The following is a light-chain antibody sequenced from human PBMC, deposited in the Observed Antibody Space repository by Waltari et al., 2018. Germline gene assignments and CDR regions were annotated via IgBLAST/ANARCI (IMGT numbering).Light chain of an antibody. J-gene: IGLJ3*02. V-gene: IGLV1-47*01. CDR2: WNH. Sequence: QSVLTHAPSASGTPRQTVTSSCFGSRSNIGNSYVYWSQHLPGTAPKLLLYWNHQRPSGIPDRFSASKSDTSASLISTGLRSEDEADYFCAAWLESLSGWVFGGGTKLTVL. CDR1: RSNIGNSY. CDR3: AAWLESLSGWV.